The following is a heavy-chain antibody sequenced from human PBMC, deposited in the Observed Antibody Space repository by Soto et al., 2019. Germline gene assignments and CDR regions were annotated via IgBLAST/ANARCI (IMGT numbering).Heavy chain of an antibody. CDR3: AHILRYSSAWGHYYHGLDV. D-gene: IGHD6-25*01. Sequence: QITLKESGPALLKPTQTLTLTCNFSGFSLTTSGVGVAWIRQSPGKALEWLALIFWDDDEDYSPSLHNRLTITTDTPKNEVVLTMTNMDPVDTATYYCAHILRYSSAWGHYYHGLDVWGQGTTVTVSS. CDR1: GFSLTTSGVG. V-gene: IGHV2-5*02. J-gene: IGHJ6*02. CDR2: IFWDDDE.